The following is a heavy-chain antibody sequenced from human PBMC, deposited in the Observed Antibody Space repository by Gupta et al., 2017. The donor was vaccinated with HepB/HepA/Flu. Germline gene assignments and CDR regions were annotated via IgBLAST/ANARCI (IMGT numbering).Heavy chain of an antibody. CDR1: GYTFTDYY. CDR2: VDPEDGET. J-gene: IGHJ3*02. V-gene: IGHV1-69-2*01. D-gene: IGHD1-26*01. Sequence: EVQLVQSGAEVKKPGATVKISCKVSGYTFTDYYMHWVQQAPGKGLEWMGLVDPEDGETIYAEKFQGRVTITADTSTDTAYMELSSLRSEDTAVYYCARPGLSGSYFSDAFDIWGQGTMVTVAS. CDR3: ARPGLSGSYFSDAFDI.